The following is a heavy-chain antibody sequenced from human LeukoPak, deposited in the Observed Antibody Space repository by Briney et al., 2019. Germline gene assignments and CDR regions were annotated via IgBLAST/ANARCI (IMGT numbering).Heavy chain of an antibody. CDR3: ARGATIAGNQDY. D-gene: IGHD6-13*01. V-gene: IGHV4-30-4*08. CDR1: GFSLSTSGMC. Sequence: SGPALVKPTQPLTLTCTFSGFSLSTSGMCVSWIRQPPGKGLEWIGYIYYSGSTYYNPSLKSRVTISVDTSKNQFSLKLSSVTAADTAVYYCARGATIAGNQDYWGQGTLVTVSS. CDR2: IYYSGST. J-gene: IGHJ4*02.